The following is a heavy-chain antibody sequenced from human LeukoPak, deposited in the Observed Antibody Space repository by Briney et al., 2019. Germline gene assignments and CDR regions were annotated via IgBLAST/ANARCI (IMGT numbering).Heavy chain of an antibody. CDR3: ARNYYDSSGYTLGY. Sequence: PSETLSLTCTVSGGSISSGGSYWSWIRQHPGKGLEWIGYIYYSGSTYYTPSLKSRLTISVDTSKNQFSLKLSSVTAADTAVYYCARNYYDSSGYTLGYWGQGTLVTVSS. CDR1: GGSISSGGSY. J-gene: IGHJ4*02. V-gene: IGHV4-31*03. D-gene: IGHD3-22*01. CDR2: IYYSGST.